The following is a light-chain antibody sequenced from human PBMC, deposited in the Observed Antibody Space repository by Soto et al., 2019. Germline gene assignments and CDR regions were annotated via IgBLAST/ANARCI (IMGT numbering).Light chain of an antibody. CDR1: QSVNKW. J-gene: IGKJ1*01. CDR2: DAS. Sequence: ESKMTQFRSTLYASDRDRVTITCRASQSVNKWLAWFQQKPGKVPKLLIFDASTLQTGVPSRFGGGGSGTEFTLTISGLQPDDFATYYCQQYNSYSPWTFGPGTKVDI. CDR3: QQYNSYSPWT. V-gene: IGKV1-5*01.